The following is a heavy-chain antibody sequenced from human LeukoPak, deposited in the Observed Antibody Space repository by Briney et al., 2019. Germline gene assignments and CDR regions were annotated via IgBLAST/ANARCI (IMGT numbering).Heavy chain of an antibody. CDR1: GGSIRSYY. V-gene: IGHV4-59*01. D-gene: IGHD5-12*01. Sequence: SETLSLTCTVSGGSIRSYYWSWIRQPPGKGLEWIGYIYYSGSTNYNPSLKSRVTISADTSKNQFSLKLSSVTAADTAVYYCAGGSGYDSFDYWGQGTLVTVSS. J-gene: IGHJ4*02. CDR3: AGGSGYDSFDY. CDR2: IYYSGST.